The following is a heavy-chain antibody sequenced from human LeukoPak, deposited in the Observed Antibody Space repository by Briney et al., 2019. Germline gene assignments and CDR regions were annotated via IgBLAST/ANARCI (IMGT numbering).Heavy chain of an antibody. CDR1: GFTIGSYW. CDR2: IRQDGSEK. J-gene: IGHJ3*01. CDR3: ARAGYYGDDAFDL. D-gene: IGHD2/OR15-2a*01. Sequence: WGSLTLSCAGSGFTIGSYWRSWVRQAPGKGLEWVAYIRQDGSEKYYVASVKGRITISRDNAKNSLYLQMNSLRADDTGIYCCARAGYYGDDAFDLWGQGTMVTVYS. V-gene: IGHV3-7*01.